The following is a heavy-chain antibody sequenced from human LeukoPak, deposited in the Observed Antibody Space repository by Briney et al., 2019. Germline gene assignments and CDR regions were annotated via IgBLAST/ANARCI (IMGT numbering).Heavy chain of an antibody. D-gene: IGHD3-9*01. CDR2: IYHSGST. CDR1: GGSISSGGSS. CDR3: ARTYYDILTGYYFDP. V-gene: IGHV4-30-2*01. J-gene: IGHJ5*02. Sequence: SETLSFTCAVSGGSISSGGSSWSWIRQPPGKGLEWIGYIYHSGSTYYNPSLKSRVTLSLDMSRNQFSLKLSSVTAADTAVYYCARTYYDILTGYYFDPWGQGTLVTVSS.